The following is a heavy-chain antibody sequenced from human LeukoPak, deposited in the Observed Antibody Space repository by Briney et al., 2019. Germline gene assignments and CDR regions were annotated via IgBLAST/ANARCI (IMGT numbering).Heavy chain of an antibody. D-gene: IGHD3-22*01. CDR1: GGSISSGSYY. V-gene: IGHV4-61*02. Sequence: SQTLSLTCTVSGGSISSGSYYWSWIRQPPGKGLEWIGRIYTSGSTNYNPSLKSRVTISVDTSKNQFSLKLSSVTAADTAVYYCARETTYYYVSWKNDWDQGTLVTVSS. CDR2: IYTSGST. CDR3: ARETTYYYVSWKND. J-gene: IGHJ4*02.